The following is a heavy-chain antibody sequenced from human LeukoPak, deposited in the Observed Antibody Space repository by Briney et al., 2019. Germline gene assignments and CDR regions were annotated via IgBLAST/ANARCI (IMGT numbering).Heavy chain of an antibody. CDR1: GFTFENYA. D-gene: IGHD3-3*01. V-gene: IGHV3-43D*04. Sequence: GGSLRLSCTASGFTFENYAMHWVRQAPGKGLEWVSLISWTGDSTYYADSVKGRFTISRDNAKNSLYLQMNSLRAEDTAVYYCARGYYDFWSGYPTRFDYWGQGTLVTVSS. CDR3: ARGYYDFWSGYPTRFDY. J-gene: IGHJ4*02. CDR2: ISWTGDST.